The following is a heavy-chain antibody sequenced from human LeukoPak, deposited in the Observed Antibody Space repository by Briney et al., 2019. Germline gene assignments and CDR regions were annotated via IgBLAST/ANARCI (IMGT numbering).Heavy chain of an antibody. Sequence: GGSLRLSCAASGFTFSSYGMHWVRQAPGKGLEWVAVISYDGSNKYYADSVKGRFTISRDNSKNTLYLQMNSLRAEDTAVYYCAKDWRAVAGTWDYFDYWGQGTLVTVSS. V-gene: IGHV3-30*18. CDR1: GFTFSSYG. J-gene: IGHJ4*02. CDR2: ISYDGSNK. CDR3: AKDWRAVAGTWDYFDY. D-gene: IGHD6-19*01.